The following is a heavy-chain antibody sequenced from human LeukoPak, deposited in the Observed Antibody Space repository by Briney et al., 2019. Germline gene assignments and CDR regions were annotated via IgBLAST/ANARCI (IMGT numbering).Heavy chain of an antibody. D-gene: IGHD3-9*01. CDR2: IIPIFGTA. CDR1: GGTFSSYA. J-gene: IGHJ4*02. CDR3: ANQQSRYDILTGYYRYFDY. V-gene: IGHV1-69*13. Sequence: GASVKVSCKASGGTFSSYAISWVRQAPGQGFEWMGGIIPIFGTANYAQKFQGRVTITADESTSTAYMELSSLRSEDTAVYYCANQQSRYDILTGYYRYFDYWGQGTLVTVSS.